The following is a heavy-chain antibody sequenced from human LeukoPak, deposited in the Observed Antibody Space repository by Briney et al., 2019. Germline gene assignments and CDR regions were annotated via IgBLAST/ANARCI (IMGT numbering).Heavy chain of an antibody. D-gene: IGHD6-13*01. Sequence: GASVKVSCKASGGTFSSYAISWVRQAPGQGLEWMGGIIPIFGTANYAQKFQGRVTITADESTSTAYMELSSLRSEDTAVYYCARGTREIGLSSSWNQRQYYYYMDVWGKGTTVTISS. J-gene: IGHJ6*03. V-gene: IGHV1-69*13. CDR1: GGTFSSYA. CDR2: IIPIFGTA. CDR3: ARGTREIGLSSSWNQRQYYYYMDV.